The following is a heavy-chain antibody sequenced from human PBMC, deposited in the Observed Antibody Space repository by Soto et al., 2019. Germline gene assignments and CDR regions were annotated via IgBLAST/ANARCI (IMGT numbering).Heavy chain of an antibody. D-gene: IGHD6-13*01. CDR2: MNPNSGNT. CDR1: GYTFTSYD. V-gene: IGHV1-8*01. CDR3: ARVGELGDSSSWFGLMDFDY. Sequence: ASVKVSCKASGYTFTSYDINWVRQATGQGLEWMGWMNPNSGNTGYAQKFQGRVTMTRNTSISTAYMELSSLRSEDTAVYYCARVGELGDSSSWFGLMDFDYWGQGTLVTVSS. J-gene: IGHJ4*02.